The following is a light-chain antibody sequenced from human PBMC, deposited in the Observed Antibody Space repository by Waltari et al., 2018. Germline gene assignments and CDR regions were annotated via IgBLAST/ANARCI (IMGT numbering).Light chain of an antibody. CDR1: QSVSSSD. Sequence: EIVLTQSPGTLSLSPGERATLSCRASQSVSSSDLAWYQQKPGQAPRLLINVASSRATGIPDRFSGSGSGTDFTLTISRLDPEDFAVYYCQQYGSSPITFGQGTRLEIK. V-gene: IGKV3-20*01. J-gene: IGKJ5*01. CDR3: QQYGSSPIT. CDR2: VAS.